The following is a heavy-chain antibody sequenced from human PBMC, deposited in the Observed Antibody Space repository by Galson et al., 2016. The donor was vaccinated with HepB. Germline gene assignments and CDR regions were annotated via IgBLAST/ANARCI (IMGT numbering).Heavy chain of an antibody. CDR3: ARGEGTLVPAAILDW. V-gene: IGHV5-51*01. CDR2: IYPDDSDT. Sequence: QSGAEVKKPGESLKISCKGSGYSFTSYWIGWVRQMPGKGLEWMGIIYPDDSDTRYSPSFLGRVTMSVDKSNTTAYLQWSSLKASDTAVYYCARGEGTLVPAAILDWWGQGSLVIVSS. J-gene: IGHJ4*02. CDR1: GYSFTSYW. D-gene: IGHD2-2*01.